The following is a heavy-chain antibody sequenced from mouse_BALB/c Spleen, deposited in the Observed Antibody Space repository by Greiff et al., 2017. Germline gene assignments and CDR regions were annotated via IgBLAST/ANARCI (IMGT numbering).Heavy chain of an antibody. Sequence: EVHLVESGGGLVKPGGSLKLSCAASGFTFSSYAMSWVRQTPEKRLEWVASISSGGSTYYPDSVKGRFTISRDNARNILYLQMSSLRSEDTAMYYCARGYYGSSCDYWGQGTTLTVSS. V-gene: IGHV5-6-5*01. CDR2: ISSGGST. J-gene: IGHJ2*01. CDR3: ARGYYGSSCDY. CDR1: GFTFSSYA. D-gene: IGHD1-1*01.